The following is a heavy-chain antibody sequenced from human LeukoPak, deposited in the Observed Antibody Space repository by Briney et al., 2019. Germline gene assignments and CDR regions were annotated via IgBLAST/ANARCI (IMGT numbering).Heavy chain of an antibody. CDR2: ISASNGNT. V-gene: IGHV1-18*01. CDR1: GYTFTSYG. CDR3: ARAGAVLTTHFDC. D-gene: IGHD4-11*01. J-gene: IGHJ4*02. Sequence: GASVKVSCKASGYTFTSYGISWVRQAPGQRLEWMGWISASNGNTDIAQILQGRVTLTTDTSTSTAHMELRSLRSDDTAVYYCARAGAVLTTHFDCWGQGTQVTVSS.